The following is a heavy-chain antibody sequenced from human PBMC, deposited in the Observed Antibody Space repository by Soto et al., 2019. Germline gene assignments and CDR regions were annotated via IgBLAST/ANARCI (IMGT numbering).Heavy chain of an antibody. Sequence: SETLSLTCAVYGGSFSGYYWSWIRQPPGKGLEWIGEINHSGSTNYNPSLKSRVTISVDTSKNQFSLKLSSVTAADTAVYYCARAQLRYFDWLLRGDYMGVWGKGTTVTVSS. CDR3: ARAQLRYFDWLLRGDYMGV. CDR1: GGSFSGYY. V-gene: IGHV4-34*01. D-gene: IGHD3-9*01. CDR2: INHSGST. J-gene: IGHJ6*03.